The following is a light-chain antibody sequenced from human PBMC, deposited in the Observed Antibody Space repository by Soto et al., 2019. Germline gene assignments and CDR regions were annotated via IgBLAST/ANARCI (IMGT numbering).Light chain of an antibody. CDR2: GNS. V-gene: IGLV1-40*01. CDR3: QSYDSSLSAYV. J-gene: IGLJ1*01. Sequence: QSVLTQPPSVSGAPGQRVTISCTGSSSNIGAGYDVHWYQQLPGTAPKLLIFGNSNRPSGVPDRFSGSKSGTSASLAITGCQAEDEADYYCQSYDSSLSAYVFGTGTKLTVL. CDR1: SSNIGAGYD.